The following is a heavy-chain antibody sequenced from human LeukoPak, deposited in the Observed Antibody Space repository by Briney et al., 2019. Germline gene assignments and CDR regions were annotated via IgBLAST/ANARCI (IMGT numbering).Heavy chain of an antibody. V-gene: IGHV4-38-2*02. CDR1: GYSISSGYY. CDR2: IYHSGST. J-gene: IGHJ4*02. CDR3: ARDRSGSVSLDY. D-gene: IGHD1-26*01. Sequence: SETLSLTCTVSGYSISSGYYWGWIRQPPGKGLEWIGSIYHSGSTYYNPSLKSRVTISVDTSKNQFSLKLSSVTAADTAVYYCARDRSGSVSLDYWGQGTLVTVSS.